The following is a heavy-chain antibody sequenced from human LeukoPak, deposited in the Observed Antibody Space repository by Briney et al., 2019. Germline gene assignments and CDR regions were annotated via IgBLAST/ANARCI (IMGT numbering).Heavy chain of an antibody. CDR2: ISAYNGNT. Sequence: ASVKVSCKAFGYTFTSYGISWVRQAPGQGLEWMGWISAYNGNTNYAQKLQGRVTMTTDTSTSTAYMELRSLRSDDTAVYYCVGVTSTYYFDYWGQGTLVTVSS. J-gene: IGHJ4*02. V-gene: IGHV1-18*01. CDR3: VGVTSTYYFDY. CDR1: GYTFTSYG.